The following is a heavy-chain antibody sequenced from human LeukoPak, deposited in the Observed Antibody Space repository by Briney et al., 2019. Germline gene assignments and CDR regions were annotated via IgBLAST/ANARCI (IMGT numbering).Heavy chain of an antibody. CDR1: GGSSGSHY. CDR3: ARDYYDSRGEAFDI. CDR2: IYYSGTT. V-gene: IGHV4-59*11. J-gene: IGHJ3*02. Sequence: SETLSLTWTVSGGSSGSHYWSWIRQPPGEGLEWIGYIYYSGTTSYNPSLKSRVTISVDTSKNQFSLKLSSVTAADTAVYYCARDYYDSRGEAFDIWGLGTMVTVSS. D-gene: IGHD3-22*01.